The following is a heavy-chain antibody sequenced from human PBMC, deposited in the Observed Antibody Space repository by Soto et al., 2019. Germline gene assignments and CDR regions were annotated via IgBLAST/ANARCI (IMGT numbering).Heavy chain of an antibody. CDR3: ARHECSGGSYSSYYYGMDV. J-gene: IGHJ6*02. CDR1: GGSISSSSYY. D-gene: IGHD2-15*01. CDR2: IYYSGST. Sequence: SETLSRTCTVSGGSISSSSYYWGWIRQPPGKGLEWIGSIYYSGSTYYNPSLKSRVTISVDTSKNQFSLKLSSVTATDTAVYYCARHECSGGSYSSYYYGMDVWGQGTTVTVSS. V-gene: IGHV4-39*01.